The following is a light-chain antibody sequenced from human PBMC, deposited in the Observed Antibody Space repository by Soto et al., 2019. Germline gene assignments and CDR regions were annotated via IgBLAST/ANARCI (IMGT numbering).Light chain of an antibody. J-gene: IGLJ2*01. V-gene: IGLV2-14*03. Sequence: QSALTQPASVSGSPGQSVTISCSGTSNDVGGYNFVSWYQQHSGKAPKLMIYDVSNRPSGVSTRFSGSKSGNTASLTISGLQPEDEAAYYCISYTTSTNLVFGGGTKLTVL. CDR2: DVS. CDR3: ISYTTSTNLV. CDR1: SNDVGGYNF.